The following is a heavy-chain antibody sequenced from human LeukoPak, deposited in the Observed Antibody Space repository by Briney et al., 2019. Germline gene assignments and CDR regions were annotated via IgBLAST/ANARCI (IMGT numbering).Heavy chain of an antibody. V-gene: IGHV1-69*05. CDR3: ARSPTRWYGDYDNYLDY. CDR1: GGTFSSYA. J-gene: IGHJ4*02. CDR2: IIPIFGTA. Sequence: SVKVSCKASGGTFSSYAISWVRQAPGQGLEWMGRIIPIFGTANYAQKFQGRVTITTDESTSTAYMELSSLRSEDTAVYYCARSPTRWYGDYDNYLDYWGQGTLVTVSS. D-gene: IGHD4-17*01.